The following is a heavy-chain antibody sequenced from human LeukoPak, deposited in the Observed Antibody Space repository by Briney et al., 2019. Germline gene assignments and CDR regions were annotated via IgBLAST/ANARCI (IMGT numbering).Heavy chain of an antibody. CDR3: ARDKGVGYSSSKGGYYFDY. D-gene: IGHD6-13*01. Sequence: GGSLRLSCAASGFTFNNYAMNWVRQAPGKGLEWVSAITNSGGSTYYADSVKGRFTISRDNAKNSLYLQMNSLRAEDTAVYYCARDKGVGYSSSKGGYYFDYWGQGTLVTVSS. CDR1: GFTFNNYA. CDR2: ITNSGGST. V-gene: IGHV3-23*01. J-gene: IGHJ4*02.